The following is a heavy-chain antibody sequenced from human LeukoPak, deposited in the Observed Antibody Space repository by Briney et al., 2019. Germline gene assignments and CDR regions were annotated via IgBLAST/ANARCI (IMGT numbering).Heavy chain of an antibody. J-gene: IGHJ5*02. CDR2: IYTSGST. D-gene: IGHD3-22*01. CDR1: GGSISSGSYY. Sequence: SETLSLTCTVSGGSISSGSYYWRWLRQPAGKGLEWIGRIYTSGSTNYNPSLKSRVTISVDTSKNQFSLKLSSVTAADTAVYYCARSLGTMIVVVTHNWFDPWGQGTLVTVSS. V-gene: IGHV4-61*02. CDR3: ARSLGTMIVVVTHNWFDP.